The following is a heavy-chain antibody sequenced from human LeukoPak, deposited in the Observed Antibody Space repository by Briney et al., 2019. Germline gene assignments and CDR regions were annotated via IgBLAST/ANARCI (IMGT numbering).Heavy chain of an antibody. Sequence: ASVKVSCKASGYTFTSYGISWVRQAPGQGLEWMGWISAYNGNTNYAQKLQGRGTMTTDTSTSTAYMELRSLRSDDTAVYYCAREYCSGGSCYWGDFDYWGQGTLVTVSS. J-gene: IGHJ4*02. CDR3: AREYCSGGSCYWGDFDY. D-gene: IGHD2-15*01. CDR2: ISAYNGNT. CDR1: GYTFTSYG. V-gene: IGHV1-18*04.